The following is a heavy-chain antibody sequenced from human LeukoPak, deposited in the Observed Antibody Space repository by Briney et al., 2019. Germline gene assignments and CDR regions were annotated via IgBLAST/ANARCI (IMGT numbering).Heavy chain of an antibody. CDR3: ASQGVLDSSGYPYYFDY. D-gene: IGHD3-22*01. V-gene: IGHV5-51*01. CDR1: GSIFTSYW. Sequence: LHISSQSSGSIFTSYWSGCVRPLPGKVLEWMGIIYPGDSDTRYSPSFKGQVTISADKSISTAYLQWSSLKASDTAMYYCASQGVLDSSGYPYYFDYWGQGTLVTVSS. CDR2: IYPGDSDT. J-gene: IGHJ4*02.